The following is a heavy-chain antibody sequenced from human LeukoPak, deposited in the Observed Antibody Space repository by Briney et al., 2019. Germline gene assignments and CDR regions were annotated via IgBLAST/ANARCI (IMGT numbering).Heavy chain of an antibody. Sequence: PGGSLRLSCAASGFTFSDYYMSWIRQAPGKGLEWVSYISSSSSYINYADSVKGRFTISRDNAKNSLYLQMNSLRAEDTAVYYCARDRYILTGYHYFDYWGQGTLVTVSS. CDR2: ISSSSSYI. V-gene: IGHV3-11*06. D-gene: IGHD3-9*01. J-gene: IGHJ4*02. CDR3: ARDRYILTGYHYFDY. CDR1: GFTFSDYY.